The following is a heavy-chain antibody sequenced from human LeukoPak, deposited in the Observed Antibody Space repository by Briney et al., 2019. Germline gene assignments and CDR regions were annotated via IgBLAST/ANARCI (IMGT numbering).Heavy chain of an antibody. J-gene: IGHJ4*02. Sequence: SETLSLTCTVSGGSISSHYWSWIRQPAGKGLEWIGRIYTSGSTNYNPSLKSRVTMSVDTSKNQFSLKLSSVTAADTAVYYCARGRLDTAEGFDYWGQGTLVTVSS. CDR1: GGSISSHY. CDR3: ARGRLDTAEGFDY. V-gene: IGHV4-4*07. CDR2: IYTSGST. D-gene: IGHD5-18*01.